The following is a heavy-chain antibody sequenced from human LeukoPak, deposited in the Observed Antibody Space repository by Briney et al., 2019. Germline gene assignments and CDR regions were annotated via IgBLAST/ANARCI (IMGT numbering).Heavy chain of an antibody. J-gene: IGHJ4*02. CDR1: GYTFTSYG. D-gene: IGHD6-13*01. Sequence: ASVKVSCKASGYTFTSYGISWVRQAPGQGLEWMGWINTYSGNTNYAQKLQGRVTMTTDTSTSTAYMELRSLRSDDTAVYYCARDPLYSSSWYVVPDYWGQGTLVTVSS. V-gene: IGHV1-18*01. CDR3: ARDPLYSSSWYVVPDY. CDR2: INTYSGNT.